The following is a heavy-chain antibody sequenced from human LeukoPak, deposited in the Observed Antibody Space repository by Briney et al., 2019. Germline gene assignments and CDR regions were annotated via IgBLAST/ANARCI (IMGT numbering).Heavy chain of an antibody. V-gene: IGHV3-23*01. CDR2: TTGRNTST. CDR1: GLTVRDAW. J-gene: IGHJ4*02. Sequence: PGGSLRLSCAASGLTVRDAWMSWVRQAPGQGLEWVSSTTGRNTSTFYADSAKGRFTISRDNSKNTVYLQMNSLRAEDTATYYCAKGPYNTSSNFFDFWGQGTLVTVSS. D-gene: IGHD6-6*01. CDR3: AKGPYNTSSNFFDF.